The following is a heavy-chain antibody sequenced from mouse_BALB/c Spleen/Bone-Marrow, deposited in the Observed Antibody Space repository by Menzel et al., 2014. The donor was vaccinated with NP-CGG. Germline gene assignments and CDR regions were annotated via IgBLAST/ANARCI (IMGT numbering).Heavy chain of an antibody. V-gene: IGHV1S126*01. CDR3: TRGSSYVGYAMDY. CDR2: IYPSDSYT. J-gene: IGHJ4*01. D-gene: IGHD1-1*01. CDR1: GYTFTNNW. Sequence: VQRVESGAELVRPGASVKLSCKASGYTFTNNWINWVKQRPGQGLEWIGNIYPSDSYTNYNQKFKDKATLTVDKSSSTAYMQLSSPTAEDSAFYYCTRGSSYVGYAMDYWGQGTSVTVSS.